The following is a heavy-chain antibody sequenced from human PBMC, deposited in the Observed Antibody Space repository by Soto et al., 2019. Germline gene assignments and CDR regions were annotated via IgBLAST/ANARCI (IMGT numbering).Heavy chain of an antibody. Sequence: QVQLQESGPGLGKPSDTLSLTCTVSGVSISNYYWCWVRQPPGKGLEWLGYIYDSGSTNYNPSLKSRVTISVDTSKNQFSLRLTSVTAADTAVYYCAAAPRYWGQGTLVTVSS. J-gene: IGHJ4*02. CDR1: GVSISNYY. V-gene: IGHV4-59*01. CDR3: AAAPRY. D-gene: IGHD2-15*01. CDR2: IYDSGST.